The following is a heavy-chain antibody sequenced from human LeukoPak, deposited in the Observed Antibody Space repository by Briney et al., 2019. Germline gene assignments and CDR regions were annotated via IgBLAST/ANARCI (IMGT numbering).Heavy chain of an antibody. V-gene: IGHV1-2*02. CDR1: GYTFTGYY. J-gene: IGHJ5*02. Sequence: ASVKVSCKASGYTFTGYYMHWVRPAPGQGLEWMGWINPNSGGTNYAQKFQGRFTMTRDTSISTAYMELSRLRSDDTAVYYCARDRTRHCSGGSCYSKVENWFDPWGQGTLVTVSS. CDR3: ARDRTRHCSGGSCYSKVENWFDP. D-gene: IGHD2-15*01. CDR2: INPNSGGT.